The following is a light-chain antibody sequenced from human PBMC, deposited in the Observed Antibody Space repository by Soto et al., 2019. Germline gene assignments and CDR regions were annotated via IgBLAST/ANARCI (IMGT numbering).Light chain of an antibody. V-gene: IGLV2-14*01. Sequence: QSALTQPASVSGSPGQSIIISCTGTSSDVGAYNYVSWYQQHPGKAPKLMIYDVSNRPSGVSNRFSGSKSGNTASLTISGLQAEDEADYYCSSYTSTSTLLFGGGTKLTVL. CDR2: DVS. J-gene: IGLJ2*01. CDR1: SSDVGAYNY. CDR3: SSYTSTSTLL.